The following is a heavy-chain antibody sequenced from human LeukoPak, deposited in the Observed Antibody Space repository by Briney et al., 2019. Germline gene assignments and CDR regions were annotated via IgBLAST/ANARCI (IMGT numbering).Heavy chain of an antibody. CDR1: GYTFTSYA. J-gene: IGHJ4*02. Sequence: ASVKVSCKASGYTFTSYAMHWVRQAPGQRLEWMGWINAGNGNTKYSQKFQGRVTITRDTSASTAYMELSSLRSEDTAVYYCARGGYYYDSSGYYRYWGQGTLVTVSS. V-gene: IGHV1-3*01. CDR3: ARGGYYYDSSGYYRY. CDR2: INAGNGNT. D-gene: IGHD3-22*01.